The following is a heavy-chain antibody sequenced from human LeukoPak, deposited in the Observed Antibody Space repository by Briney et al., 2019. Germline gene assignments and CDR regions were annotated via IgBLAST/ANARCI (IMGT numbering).Heavy chain of an antibody. J-gene: IGHJ1*01. CDR2: ISAYNGNT. D-gene: IGHD1-7*01. V-gene: IGHV1-18*01. CDR1: GYTFTSQG. CDR3: ARERNWNYGVYFQH. Sequence: ASVKVSCKASGYTFTSQGISWVRQAPGQGLEWMGWISAYNGNTNYAQKVQGRVTMTTDTSTSTAHMELRSLRSDDTAVYYCARERNWNYGVYFQHWGQGTLVTVSS.